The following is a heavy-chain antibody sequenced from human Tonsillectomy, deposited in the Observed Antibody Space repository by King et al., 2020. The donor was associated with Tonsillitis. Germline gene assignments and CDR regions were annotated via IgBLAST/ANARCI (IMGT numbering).Heavy chain of an antibody. J-gene: IGHJ4*02. CDR1: GFTLSRYA. D-gene: IGHD3-10*01. CDR3: ARITLLFGELLRNYFDY. CDR2: ISHDGSQK. Sequence: VQLVESGGGVVQPGRSLRLSCAASGFTLSRYAIHWVRQAPGKGLEWLAVISHDGSQKYYADSVKGRFTISRDNSKNTLYLQMNSLRAEDTAVYYCARITLLFGELLRNYFDYWGQGTLVTVSS. V-gene: IGHV3-30-3*01.